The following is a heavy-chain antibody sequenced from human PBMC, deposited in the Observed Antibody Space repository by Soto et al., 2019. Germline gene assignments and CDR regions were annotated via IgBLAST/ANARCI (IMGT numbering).Heavy chain of an antibody. CDR2: MSGSGGST. CDR3: AKVVVPSAIRSFFDY. CDR1: GFTFSSYG. D-gene: IGHD2-2*02. Sequence: GSLRLSCAASGFTFSSYGMSWVRQAPGKGLEWVSSMSGSGGSTYYADSVKGRFTISRDNSKNTLYLQMNSLRAEDTAVYYCAKVVVPSAIRSFFDYWGQGTLVTVSS. J-gene: IGHJ4*02. V-gene: IGHV3-23*01.